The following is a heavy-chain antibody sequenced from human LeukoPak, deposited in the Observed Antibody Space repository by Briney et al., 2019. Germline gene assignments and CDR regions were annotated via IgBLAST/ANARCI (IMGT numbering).Heavy chain of an antibody. V-gene: IGHV3-20*04. CDR2: INWNGANT. CDR3: ARDQTPFY. Sequence: GGSLRLSCAASGFTFDDYGMSWVRQVPGKGLEWVSGINWNGANTGYADSVKGRFTISRDNAKSSMWLQMNSLRDEDTAVYYCARDQTPFYWGQGSLVTVSS. J-gene: IGHJ4*02. D-gene: IGHD2-15*01. CDR1: GFTFDDYG.